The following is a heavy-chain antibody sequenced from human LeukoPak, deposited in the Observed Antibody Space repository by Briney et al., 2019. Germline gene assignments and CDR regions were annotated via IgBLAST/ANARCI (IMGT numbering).Heavy chain of an antibody. CDR3: ARFIAARHGAFDI. CDR2: IYYSGST. D-gene: IGHD6-6*01. Sequence: PSQTLSLTCTVSGGSISSGGYYWSWIRQHPGTGLEWIGYIYYSGSTYYNPSLKSRVTISVDTSKNQFSLKLSSVTAADTAVYYCARFIAARHGAFDIWGQGTMVTVSS. J-gene: IGHJ3*02. V-gene: IGHV4-31*03. CDR1: GGSISSGGYY.